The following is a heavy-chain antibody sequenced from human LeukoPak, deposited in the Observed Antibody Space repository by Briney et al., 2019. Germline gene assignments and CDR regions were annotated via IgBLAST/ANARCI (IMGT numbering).Heavy chain of an antibody. CDR2: IYHSGST. CDR3: ARDLGYSSSPFDY. D-gene: IGHD6-13*01. Sequence: GEIYHSGSTNYNPSLKSRVTISVDKSKNQFSLKLSSVTAADTAVYYCARDLGYSSSPFDYWGQGTLVTVSS. J-gene: IGHJ4*02. V-gene: IGHV4-4*02.